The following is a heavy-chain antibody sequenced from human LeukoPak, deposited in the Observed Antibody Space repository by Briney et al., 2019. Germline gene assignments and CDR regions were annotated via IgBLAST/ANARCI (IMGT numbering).Heavy chain of an antibody. Sequence: SETLSLTCSVSGGSISSHYWSWIRQPPGKGLEWIGYIYYSGSTKYNPSLKSRVTISVDTSKNQFSLKLSSVTAADTAVYYCARHVRGDSSGYYWLYFDYWGQGTLVTVSS. CDR3: ARHVRGDSSGYYWLYFDY. V-gene: IGHV4-59*08. CDR2: IYYSGST. CDR1: GGSISSHY. D-gene: IGHD3-22*01. J-gene: IGHJ4*02.